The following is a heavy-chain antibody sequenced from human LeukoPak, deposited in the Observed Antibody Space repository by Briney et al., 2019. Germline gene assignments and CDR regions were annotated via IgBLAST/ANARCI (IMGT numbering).Heavy chain of an antibody. CDR3: AKLLRPNSYYGMDV. Sequence: GGSLRLSCAASGFTFSTYAMRRVRQAPGKGLEWVSSISDSGVSTYYADSVKARFTISRDNSKNTLYLQMNSLRVEDTAVYYCAKLLRPNSYYGMDVWGKGTTVTVSP. CDR2: ISDSGVST. D-gene: IGHD5-12*01. CDR1: GFTFSTYA. V-gene: IGHV3-23*01. J-gene: IGHJ6*04.